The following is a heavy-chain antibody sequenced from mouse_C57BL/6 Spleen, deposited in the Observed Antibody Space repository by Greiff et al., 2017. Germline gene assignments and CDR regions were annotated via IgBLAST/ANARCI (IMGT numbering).Heavy chain of an antibody. CDR3: ARKAVRYFDY. CDR2: IDPSDSYT. J-gene: IGHJ2*01. V-gene: IGHV1-69*01. Sequence: QVQLQQPGAELVMPGASVKLSCKASGYTFTSYWMHWVKQRPGQGLEWIGEIDPSDSYTNYNQKFKVKSTLTVDKSSSTAYMQLSSLTSEDSAVYYCARKAVRYFDYWGQGTTLTVSS. D-gene: IGHD2-14*01. CDR1: GYTFTSYW.